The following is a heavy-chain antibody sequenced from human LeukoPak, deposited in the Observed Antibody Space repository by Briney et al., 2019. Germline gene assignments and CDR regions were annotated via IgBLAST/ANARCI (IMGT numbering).Heavy chain of an antibody. D-gene: IGHD2-2*01. CDR3: ARDLCSSTSCYFSDV. V-gene: IGHV3-20*04. J-gene: IGHJ6*04. Sequence: GGSLRLSCTASGFTFGDYAMSWVRQAPGKGLEWVSGINWNGGSTGYADSVKGRFTISRDNAKNSLYLQMNSLRAEDTALYYCARDLCSSTSCYFSDVWGKGTTVTVSS. CDR1: GFTFGDYA. CDR2: INWNGGST.